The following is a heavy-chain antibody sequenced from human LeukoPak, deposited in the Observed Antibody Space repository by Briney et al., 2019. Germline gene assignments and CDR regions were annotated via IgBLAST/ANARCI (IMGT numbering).Heavy chain of an antibody. Sequence: GGSLRLSCAASGFTFSSYWMSSVRQAPGKGLECVANIKQDGSEKYYVDSVKGRFTISRDNAKNSLYLQMNSLRAEDTAVYFCARDLSIAVFDYWGQGTLVTVSS. D-gene: IGHD6-19*01. CDR1: GFTFSSYW. V-gene: IGHV3-7*04. CDR3: ARDLSIAVFDY. J-gene: IGHJ4*02. CDR2: IKQDGSEK.